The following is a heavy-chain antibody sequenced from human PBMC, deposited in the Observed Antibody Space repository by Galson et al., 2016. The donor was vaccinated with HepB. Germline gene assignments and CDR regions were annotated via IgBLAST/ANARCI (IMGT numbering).Heavy chain of an antibody. V-gene: IGHV3-33*08. CDR2: IWYDGTDK. D-gene: IGHD7-27*01. Sequence: SLRLSCAASGFAVGNAWMNWVRQAPGKGPEWVAVIWYDGTDKYYADSVKGRFTISRDNSKKTLSLQMNSMRAEDTAVYFCARDGLGGMDVWGQGTTVTVSS. CDR1: GFAVGNAW. J-gene: IGHJ6*02. CDR3: ARDGLGGMDV.